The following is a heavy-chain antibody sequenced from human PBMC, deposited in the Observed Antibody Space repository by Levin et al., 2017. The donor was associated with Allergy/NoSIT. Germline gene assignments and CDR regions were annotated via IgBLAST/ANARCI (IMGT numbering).Heavy chain of an antibody. Sequence: GESLRLSCAASGFTINNNAMHWVRQAPGKGLEWVALISYDGRKNYYGDSVKGRFTTSRDTSKNTVYLQMNSLRAEDTAVYYCARATLGGLVYYHGMDVWGQGTTVTVSS. D-gene: IGHD4-23*01. CDR1: GFTINNNA. CDR3: ARATLGGLVYYHGMDV. J-gene: IGHJ6*02. V-gene: IGHV3-30*03. CDR2: ISYDGRKN.